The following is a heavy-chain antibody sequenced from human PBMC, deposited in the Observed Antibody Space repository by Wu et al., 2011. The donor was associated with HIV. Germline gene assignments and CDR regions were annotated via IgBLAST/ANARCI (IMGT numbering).Heavy chain of an antibody. CDR3: ARDGLSSGYYYGEYFPH. Sequence: WVRQAPGQGLEWMGKINPGGGSTTYAQNFQGRFTLTSDTTNTVYLEVSSLRSDDTAVYFCARDGLSSGYYYGEYFPHWGPGSLVTVSS. D-gene: IGHD3-22*01. J-gene: IGHJ1*01. V-gene: IGHV1-46*01. CDR2: INPGGGST.